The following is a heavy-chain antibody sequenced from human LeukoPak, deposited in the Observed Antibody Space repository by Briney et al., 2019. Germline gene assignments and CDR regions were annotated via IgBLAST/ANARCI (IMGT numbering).Heavy chain of an antibody. CDR3: AKDRRGGSGSYDS. D-gene: IGHD3-10*01. J-gene: IGHJ5*01. V-gene: IGHV3-23*01. CDR1: GFTFSSYA. CDR2: ISGSGGST. Sequence: GGSLRLSCAASGFTFSSYAMSWVRQAPGKGLEWVSAISGSGGSTYYADSMKGRFTISRDNSKKTLYLQMKILRADDMDDYYWAKDRRGGSGSYDSWGQGTLVTVSS.